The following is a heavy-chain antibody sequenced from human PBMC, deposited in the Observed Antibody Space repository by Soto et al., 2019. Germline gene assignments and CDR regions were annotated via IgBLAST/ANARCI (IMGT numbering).Heavy chain of an antibody. J-gene: IGHJ4*02. D-gene: IGHD3-16*01. CDR3: IKDIEPGGAHY. CDR2: ISDKGGST. CDR1: GFTFSNYA. Sequence: EVQVLESGGGLVQPGGSLRLSCAASGFTFSNYAVSWVRQSPGRGLEWVASISDKGGSTKYADSVNGRFTISRDNSRNTLSLQMDTLRAEDTAVYYCIKDIEPGGAHYWGPGTLVTVSS. V-gene: IGHV3-23*01.